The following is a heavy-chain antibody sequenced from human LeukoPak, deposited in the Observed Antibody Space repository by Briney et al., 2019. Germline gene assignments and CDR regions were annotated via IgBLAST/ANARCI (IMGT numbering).Heavy chain of an antibody. D-gene: IGHD3-10*01. CDR3: AKKISRITMVRGVISLDY. J-gene: IGHJ4*02. Sequence: PGGSLRLSCAASGFTFSSYAMGWVRQAPGKGLEWVSAISGSGGSTYYADSVKGRFTISRDNSKNTLYLQMNSLRAEDTAVYYCAKKISRITMVRGVISLDYWGQGTLVTVSS. V-gene: IGHV3-23*01. CDR1: GFTFSSYA. CDR2: ISGSGGST.